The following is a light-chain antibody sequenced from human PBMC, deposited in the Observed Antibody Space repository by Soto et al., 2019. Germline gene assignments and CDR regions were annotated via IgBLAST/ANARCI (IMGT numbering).Light chain of an antibody. CDR2: DAS. CDR3: QQFKNYPPIT. J-gene: IGKJ5*01. V-gene: IGKV1D-13*01. CDR1: QGINSA. Sequence: AIQLTQSPSSLSASVGDRVTITCRASQGINSALAWYQQKPGKPPNLLIYDASTLQNGVPSRFSGSGSGTDFTLTLSSLQPEDFATYYCQQFKNYPPITFGQGTRLEIK.